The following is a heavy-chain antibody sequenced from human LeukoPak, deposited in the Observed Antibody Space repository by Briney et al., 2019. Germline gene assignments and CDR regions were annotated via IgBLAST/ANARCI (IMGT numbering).Heavy chain of an antibody. CDR3: ARKIAPAGPSLIDY. CDR1: GGSISSSSYY. CDR2: IYYSGST. V-gene: IGHV4-39*01. J-gene: IGHJ4*02. D-gene: IGHD6-13*01. Sequence: SETLSLTCTVSGGSISSSSYYWGWIRQPPGKGLEWIGSIYYSGSTYYNPSLKSRVTISVDTSKNQFSLKLSSVTAADTAVYYCARKIAPAGPSLIDYWGQGTLVTVSS.